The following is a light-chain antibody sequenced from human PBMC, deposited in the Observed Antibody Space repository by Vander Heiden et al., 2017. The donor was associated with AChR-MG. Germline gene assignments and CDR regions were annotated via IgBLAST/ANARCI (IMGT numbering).Light chain of an antibody. CDR1: QSLLHSNGYNY. CDR3: RQALQTMYT. Sequence: DIVMTQSPLSLPVTPGEQASISCRSSQSLLHSNGYNYLDWYLQKPGQSPQLLIYLGSNRASGVPDRFSGSGSGTDFTLKISRVEAEDVGVYYCRQALQTMYTFGQGTKLEIK. J-gene: IGKJ2*01. CDR2: LGS. V-gene: IGKV2-28*01.